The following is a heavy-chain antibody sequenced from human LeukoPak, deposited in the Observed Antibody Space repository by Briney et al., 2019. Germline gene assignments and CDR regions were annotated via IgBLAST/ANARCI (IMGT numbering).Heavy chain of an antibody. CDR1: GYTFTSYG. V-gene: IGHV1-18*01. D-gene: IGHD3-10*02. Sequence: ASVKVSFKASGYTFTSYGISWVRQAPGQGLEWMGWISAYNGNTNYAQKLQGRVTMTTDTSTSTAYMELRSLRSDDTAIYYCARGVFGELEKLMFQHWGQGTLVTVSS. J-gene: IGHJ1*01. CDR3: ARGVFGELEKLMFQH. CDR2: ISAYNGNT.